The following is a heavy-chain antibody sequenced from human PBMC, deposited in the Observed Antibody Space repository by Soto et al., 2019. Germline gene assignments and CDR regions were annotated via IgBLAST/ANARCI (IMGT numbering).Heavy chain of an antibody. J-gene: IGHJ6*02. CDR2: ISGSGGST. Sequence: GGSLRLSCAASGFTFSSYAMSGVRQATGKGLEWVSAISGSGGSTYSPDSVKRRSTISRDHSQNTLSLQMHSLRAEDTAVYYCAKTRSSGWYYIYGMDVWGQGTTVPVSS. V-gene: IGHV3-23*01. CDR1: GFTFSSYA. CDR3: AKTRSSGWYYIYGMDV. D-gene: IGHD6-19*01.